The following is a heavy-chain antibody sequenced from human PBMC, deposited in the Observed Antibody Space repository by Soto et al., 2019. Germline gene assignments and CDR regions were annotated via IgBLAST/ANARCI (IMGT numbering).Heavy chain of an antibody. Sequence: ASVKVSCKASGYTFTSYAMHWVRQAPGQRLEWMGWINAGNGNTKYSQKFQGRVTITRDTSASTAYMELSSLRSEDTAVYYCARLQGIAAAALAYWGQGTLVTVSS. CDR3: ARLQGIAAAALAY. J-gene: IGHJ4*02. CDR1: GYTFTSYA. CDR2: INAGNGNT. V-gene: IGHV1-3*01. D-gene: IGHD6-13*01.